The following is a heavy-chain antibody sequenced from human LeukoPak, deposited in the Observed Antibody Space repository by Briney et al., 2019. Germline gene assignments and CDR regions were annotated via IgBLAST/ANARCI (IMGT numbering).Heavy chain of an antibody. CDR1: GGSINSYY. D-gene: IGHD1-26*01. CDR2: IYYSGST. V-gene: IGHV4-59*12. CDR3: ARLKGSRGAFDI. Sequence: SETLSLTCTVSGGSINSYYWSWIRQPPGKGLEWIGYIYYSGSTNYTPSLKSRVTISVDTSKNQFSLKLSSVTAADTAVYYCARLKGSRGAFDIWGQGTMVTVSS. J-gene: IGHJ3*02.